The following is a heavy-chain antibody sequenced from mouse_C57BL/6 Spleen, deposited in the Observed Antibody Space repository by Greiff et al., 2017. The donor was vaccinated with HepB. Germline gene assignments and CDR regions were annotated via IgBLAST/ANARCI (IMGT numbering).Heavy chain of an antibody. CDR3: ARPLMDGYYDY. CDR1: GYTFTSYT. Sequence: VKLMESGAELARPGASVKMSCKASGYTFTSYTMHWVKQRPGQGLEWIGYINPSSGYTKYNQKFKDKATLTADKSSSTAYMQLSSLTSEDSAVYYCARPLMDGYYDYWGQGTTLTVSS. CDR2: INPSSGYT. D-gene: IGHD2-3*01. V-gene: IGHV1-4*01. J-gene: IGHJ2*01.